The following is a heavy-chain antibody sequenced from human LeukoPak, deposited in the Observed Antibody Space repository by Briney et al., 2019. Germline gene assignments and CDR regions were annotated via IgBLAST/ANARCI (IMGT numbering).Heavy chain of an antibody. D-gene: IGHD3-22*01. J-gene: IGHJ5*02. CDR1: GGSISSYY. Sequence: SETLSLTCTVSGGSISSYYWSWIRQPAGKGLEWIGRIYSGGSTNYNPSLKSRVTISVDTSKNQFSLKLSSVTAADTAVYYCASIYYYDSAPFDPWGQGTLVTVSS. V-gene: IGHV4-4*07. CDR3: ASIYYYDSAPFDP. CDR2: IYSGGST.